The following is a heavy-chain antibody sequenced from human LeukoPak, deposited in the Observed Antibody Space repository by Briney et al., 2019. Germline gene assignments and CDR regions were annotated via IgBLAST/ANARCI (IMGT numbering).Heavy chain of an antibody. CDR2: IIPIFGTA. CDR1: GGTFSSYA. J-gene: IGHJ5*02. Sequence: SLKVSCKASGGTFSSYAISWVRQAPGQGLEWMGGIIPIFGTANYAQKFQGRVTITADESTSTAYMELSSLRSEDTAVYYCASVRSVITMVRGVMNWFDPWGQGTLVTVSS. D-gene: IGHD3-10*01. V-gene: IGHV1-69*01. CDR3: ASVRSVITMVRGVMNWFDP.